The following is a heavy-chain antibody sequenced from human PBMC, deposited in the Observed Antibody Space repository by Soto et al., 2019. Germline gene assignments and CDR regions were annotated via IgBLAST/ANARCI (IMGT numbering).Heavy chain of an antibody. CDR2: INHSGST. CDR1: GGSFSGYY. D-gene: IGHD3-10*01. J-gene: IGHJ5*02. Sequence: SETLSLTCAVYGGSFSGYYWSWIRQPPGKGLEWIGEINHSGSTNYNPSLKSRVTISVDTSKNQFSLKLSSVTAADMAVYYCARVRSLSQKRWFDPWGQGTLVTVSS. CDR3: ARVRSLSQKRWFDP. V-gene: IGHV4-34*01.